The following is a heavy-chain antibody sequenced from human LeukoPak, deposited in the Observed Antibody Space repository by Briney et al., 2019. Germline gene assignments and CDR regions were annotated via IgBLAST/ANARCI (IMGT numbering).Heavy chain of an antibody. V-gene: IGHV4-59*01. J-gene: IGHJ6*02. Sequence: PSETLSLTCTVSGGSISSYYWSWIRQPPGKGLEWIGYIYYSGSTNYNPSLKSRVTISVDTSKNQFSLKLSSVTAADTAVYYCARGEYSYGHNYYYYGMDVSGQGTTVTVSS. CDR1: GGSISSYY. CDR2: IYYSGST. CDR3: ARGEYSYGHNYYYYGMDV. D-gene: IGHD5-18*01.